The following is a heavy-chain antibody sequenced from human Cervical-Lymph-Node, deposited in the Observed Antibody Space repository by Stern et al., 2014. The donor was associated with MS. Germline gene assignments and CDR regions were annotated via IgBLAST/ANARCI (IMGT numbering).Heavy chain of an antibody. CDR1: GFTFSNNG. Sequence: VQLVESGGGMVQPGTSLRLSCAASGFTFSNNGMHWVRQAPGKGLEWVAVIYYDGSNKYYADSVKGRFTISRDNSKNTLYLQMNSLRAEDTAVYYCVTGRGYMSGQPDFDYWGQGALVTVTS. D-gene: IGHD5-18*01. CDR3: VTGRGYMSGQPDFDY. V-gene: IGHV3-33*03. CDR2: IYYDGSNK. J-gene: IGHJ4*02.